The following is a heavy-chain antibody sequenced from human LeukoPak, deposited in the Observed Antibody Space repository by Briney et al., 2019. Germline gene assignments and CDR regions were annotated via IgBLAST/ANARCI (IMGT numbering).Heavy chain of an antibody. Sequence: GGSLRLSCAASGFTFSSYWMSWVRQAPGKGLEWVVNIKQDGSEKYYVDSVKGRFTISRDNAKNSLYLQMNSLRAEDTAVYYCARIEMATIEPSFDYWGQGTLVTVSS. CDR3: ARIEMATIEPSFDY. D-gene: IGHD5-24*01. CDR1: GFTFSSYW. J-gene: IGHJ4*02. CDR2: IKQDGSEK. V-gene: IGHV3-7*01.